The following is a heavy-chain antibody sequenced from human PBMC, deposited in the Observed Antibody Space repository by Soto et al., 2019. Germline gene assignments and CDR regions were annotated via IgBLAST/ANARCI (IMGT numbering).Heavy chain of an antibody. CDR1: GFAFSSYG. Sequence: PGGSLRLSCAASGFAFSSYGMHWVRQAPGKGLEWVAVISYDGSNKYYADSVKGRFTISRDNSKNTLYLQMNSLRAEDTAVYYCAMGQYTRFCSSTSCYARWGQGTLVTVSS. CDR3: AMGQYTRFCSSTSCYAR. V-gene: IGHV3-30*03. D-gene: IGHD2-2*01. CDR2: ISYDGSNK. J-gene: IGHJ4*02.